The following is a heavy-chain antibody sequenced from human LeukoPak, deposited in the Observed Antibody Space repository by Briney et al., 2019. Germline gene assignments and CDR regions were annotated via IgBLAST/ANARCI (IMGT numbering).Heavy chain of an antibody. Sequence: GGSLRLSCAASGFTFSSYSMNWVRQAPGKGLEWVSSISSSSSYIYYADSVKGRFTLSRDNAKNSLYLQMNSLRAEDTAVYYCARVDITGTTAAAFDPWGQGTLVTVSS. CDR2: ISSSSSYI. V-gene: IGHV3-21*01. D-gene: IGHD1-7*01. CDR3: ARVDITGTTAAAFDP. J-gene: IGHJ5*02. CDR1: GFTFSSYS.